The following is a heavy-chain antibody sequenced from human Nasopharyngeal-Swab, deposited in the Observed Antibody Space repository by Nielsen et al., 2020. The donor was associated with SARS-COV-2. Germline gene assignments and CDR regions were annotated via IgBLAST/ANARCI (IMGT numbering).Heavy chain of an antibody. CDR2: ISWSSDTM. CDR1: GFTFDAYA. Sequence: SLKISCAASGFTFDAYAMHWVRQLPGKGLEWVSGISWSSDTMLYADSVKGRFTISRDNAKNSVYLHMNSLRPEDTGSYFCAKDTGSSWHPGYYYYGMDVWGQGTTVTVSS. V-gene: IGHV3-9*01. D-gene: IGHD6-13*01. CDR3: AKDTGSSWHPGYYYYGMDV. J-gene: IGHJ6*02.